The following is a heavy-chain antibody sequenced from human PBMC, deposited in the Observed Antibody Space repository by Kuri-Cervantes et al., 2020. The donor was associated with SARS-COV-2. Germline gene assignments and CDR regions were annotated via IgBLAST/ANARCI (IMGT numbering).Heavy chain of an antibody. CDR2: NYHSGSN. CDR3: ARDFVSGWRDAFDI. J-gene: IGHJ3*02. Sequence: SETLSHLCAVSGYSISSGYDRGWIRQPPGKGLDWIGSNYHSGSNNYNPSLKCRVTITVDTSKNQFSLKLSSVTAADTAVYYCARDFVSGWRDAFDIWGQGTMVTVSS. D-gene: IGHD3-3*01. CDR1: GYSISSGYD. V-gene: IGHV4-38-2*02.